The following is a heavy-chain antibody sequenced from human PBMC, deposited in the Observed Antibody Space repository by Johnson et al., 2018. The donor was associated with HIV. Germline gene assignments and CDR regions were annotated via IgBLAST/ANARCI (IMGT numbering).Heavy chain of an antibody. V-gene: IGHV3-30*03. Sequence: QVQLVESGGGVVQPGRSLRLSCAASGFTFSSYDMHWVRQAPGKGLEWVAVISYDGSNKYYADSVKGRFTISRDNSKNTLYLQMNSLRAEDTAVYYCVSPSRGPASSVLELGDNVRGLLGLRWAMWG. CDR2: ISYDGSNK. CDR3: VSPSRGPASSVLELGDNVRGLLGLRWAM. J-gene: IGHJ1*01. D-gene: IGHD3-10*02. CDR1: GFTFSSYD.